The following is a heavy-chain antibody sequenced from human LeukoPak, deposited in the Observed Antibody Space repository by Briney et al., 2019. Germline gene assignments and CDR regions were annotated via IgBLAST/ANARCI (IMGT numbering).Heavy chain of an antibody. Sequence: ASVKVSCKASGGTFSIYAISWVRQAPGQGLEWMGGIIPIFGTANYAQKFQGRVTITADKSTSTAYMELSSLRSEDTAVYYCARHIVVVTASVAPTTFDIWGQGTMVTVSS. CDR1: GGTFSIYA. CDR3: ARHIVVVTASVAPTTFDI. J-gene: IGHJ3*02. D-gene: IGHD2-21*02. V-gene: IGHV1-69*06. CDR2: IIPIFGTA.